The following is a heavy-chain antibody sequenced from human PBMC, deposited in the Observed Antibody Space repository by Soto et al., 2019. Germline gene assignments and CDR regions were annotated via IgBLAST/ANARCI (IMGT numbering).Heavy chain of an antibody. CDR2: IIPIFGTA. Sequence: QVPLVQSGAEVKKPGSSVKVSCKASGGTFSSYAISWVRQAPGQGLEWMGGIIPIFGTANYAQKFQGRVTITADESTSTAYLELSSLRYEDTAVYYWARSLRNYSVSASYYPSQYYFDYSCQVTLVTVSS. CDR1: GGTFSSYA. D-gene: IGHD3-10*01. J-gene: IGHJ4*02. V-gene: IGHV1-69*01. CDR3: ARSLRNYSVSASYYPSQYYFDY.